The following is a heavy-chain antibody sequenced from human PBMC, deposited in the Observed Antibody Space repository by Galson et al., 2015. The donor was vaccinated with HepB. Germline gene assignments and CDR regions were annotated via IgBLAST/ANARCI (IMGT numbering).Heavy chain of an antibody. CDR2: ISHDGGNE. CDR1: GFTFRSYA. Sequence: SLRLSCAASGFTFRSYAMHWVRQAPGKGLEWAAVISHDGGNEYYADSVKGRFTISRDNSKNTLYLQMDSLRPQDTAIYYCARDGGYHTGSFGAFDVWGLGTTVTVS. V-gene: IGHV3-30-3*01. CDR3: ARDGGYHTGSFGAFDV. J-gene: IGHJ3*01. D-gene: IGHD2-15*01.